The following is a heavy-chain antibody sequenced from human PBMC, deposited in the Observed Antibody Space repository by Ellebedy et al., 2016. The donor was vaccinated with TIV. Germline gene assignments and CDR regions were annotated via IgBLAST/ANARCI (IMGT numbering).Heavy chain of an antibody. Sequence: PGGSLRLSCAASGFTFSSYDMNWVRQAPGKGLEWVSDISTSGYTKYYAESVKGRFTISRDNAKNSLYLQMNSLRDEDTAVYYWARDPADYWGQGTLVTVSS. CDR1: GFTFSSYD. J-gene: IGHJ4*02. CDR3: ARDPADY. V-gene: IGHV3-48*02. CDR2: ISTSGYTK.